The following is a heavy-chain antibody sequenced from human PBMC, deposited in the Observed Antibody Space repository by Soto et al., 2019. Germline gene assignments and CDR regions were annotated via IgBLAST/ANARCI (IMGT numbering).Heavy chain of an antibody. CDR2: IYYSGST. J-gene: IGHJ6*02. D-gene: IGHD3-10*01. V-gene: IGHV4-61*01. CDR1: GGSVSSGSYY. Sequence: NPSETLSLTCTVSGGSVSSGSYYWIWIRQPPGKGLEWIGYIYYSGSTNCNPSLKSRVTISVDTSKNQFSLKLSSVTAADTAVYYCARESLLWFGVPIYGMDVWGQGTTVTVSS. CDR3: ARESLLWFGVPIYGMDV.